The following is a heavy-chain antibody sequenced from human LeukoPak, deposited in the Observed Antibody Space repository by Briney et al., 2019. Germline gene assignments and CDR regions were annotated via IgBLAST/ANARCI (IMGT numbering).Heavy chain of an antibody. CDR3: AREGTGGPWFDP. D-gene: IGHD3-16*01. V-gene: IGHV4-39*07. CDR2: IYYSGST. Sequence: SSETLSLTCTVSGGSISSSSYYWGWIRQPPGKGLEWIGSIYYSGSTYYNPSLKSRVTISVDTSKNQFSLKLSSVTAADTALYYCAREGTGGPWFDPWGQGTLVTVSS. J-gene: IGHJ5*02. CDR1: GGSISSSSYY.